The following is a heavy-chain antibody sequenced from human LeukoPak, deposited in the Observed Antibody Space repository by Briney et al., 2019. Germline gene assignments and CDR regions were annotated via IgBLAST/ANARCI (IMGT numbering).Heavy chain of an antibody. V-gene: IGHV4-59*01. J-gene: IGHJ4*02. CDR2: IYYSGST. CDR1: GGSISSYY. Sequence: PSETLSLTCTVSGGSISSYYWSWIRQPPGKGLEWIGYIYYSGSTNYNPSLKSRVTISVDTSKNQFSLKLSSETAADTAVYYCAREGDGYANWGQGTLVTVSS. D-gene: IGHD5-24*01. CDR3: AREGDGYAN.